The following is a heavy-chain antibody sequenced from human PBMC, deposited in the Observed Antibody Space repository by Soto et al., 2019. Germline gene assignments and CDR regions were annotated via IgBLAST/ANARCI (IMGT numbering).Heavy chain of an antibody. Sequence: GGSLRLSCAASGFTVSSNYMSWVRQAPGKGLEWVSVIYSGGSTYYADSVKGRFTISRDNSKNTLYLQMNSLRAEDTAVYYCARGRYYDSSGFDYWGQGTLVTVSS. CDR1: GFTVSSNY. D-gene: IGHD3-22*01. J-gene: IGHJ4*02. CDR3: ARGRYYDSSGFDY. V-gene: IGHV3-53*01. CDR2: IYSGGST.